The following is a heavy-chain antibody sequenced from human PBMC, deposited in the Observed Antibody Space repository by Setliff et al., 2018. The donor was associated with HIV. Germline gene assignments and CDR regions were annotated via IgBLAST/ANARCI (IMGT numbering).Heavy chain of an antibody. Sequence: ASVKVSCKASGCTFTTYSIHWVRQAPGQSLEWMGWINVGKGDTKYSQELQGRITLTTDTSANTAYMELSSLRSDDTAVYFCARGALLAVFDFDHWGHGTLVTVSS. J-gene: IGHJ4*01. CDR2: INVGKGDT. CDR1: GCTFTTYS. V-gene: IGHV1-3*01. D-gene: IGHD2-21*01. CDR3: ARGALLAVFDFDH.